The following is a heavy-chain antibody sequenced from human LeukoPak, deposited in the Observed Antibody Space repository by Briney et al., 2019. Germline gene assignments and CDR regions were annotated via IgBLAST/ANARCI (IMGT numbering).Heavy chain of an antibody. J-gene: IGHJ5*02. CDR3: ARGGYYDSSGSFDP. D-gene: IGHD3-22*01. CDR1: GYTFTGYY. CDR2: INPNSGGT. Sequence: ASVKVSCKASGYTFTGYYMHWVRQAPGQGLEWMGWINPNSGGTNYAQKFQGRVTMTRDTSISTAYMELSSLRSDDTAVYYCARGGYYDSSGSFDPWGQGTLVTVSS. V-gene: IGHV1-2*02.